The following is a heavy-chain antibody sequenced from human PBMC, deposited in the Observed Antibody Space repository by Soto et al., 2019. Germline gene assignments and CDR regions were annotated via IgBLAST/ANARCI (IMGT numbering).Heavy chain of an antibody. D-gene: IGHD3-3*01. J-gene: IGHJ6*03. CDR1: GDSISTGDSIATYY. CDR3: ARAHFGVINAFFSFYYMDV. V-gene: IGHV4-61*01. CDR2: IHKSGST. Sequence: QVQLQESGPGLVKPSGTLSLTCTVSGDSISTGDSIATYYWSWIRQPPGKGLEWIGYIHKSGSTNNNPPLRGRVTMSVDTSKKQFSLRMTSVTAADTAVYYWARAHFGVINAFFSFYYMDVWGKGTTVSVSS.